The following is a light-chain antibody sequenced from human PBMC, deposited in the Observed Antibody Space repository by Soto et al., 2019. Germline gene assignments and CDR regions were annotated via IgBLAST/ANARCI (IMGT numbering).Light chain of an antibody. CDR2: GAS. V-gene: IGKV3-15*01. CDR1: QSVSSN. Sequence: EILMTQSPATVSVSPGVRATLSCSASQSVSSNLAWYQQKPGQAPRLLIYGASTRATGIPARFSSSGSGTKVTLTICSHQSEDLARYYCQQYNDGPGTFCRGTKVEIK. CDR3: QQYNDGPGT. J-gene: IGKJ1*01.